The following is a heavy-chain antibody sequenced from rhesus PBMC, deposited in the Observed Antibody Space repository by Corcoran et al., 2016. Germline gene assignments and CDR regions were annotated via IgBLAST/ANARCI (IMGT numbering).Heavy chain of an antibody. J-gene: IGHJ6*01. CDR1: GGSISSNW. D-gene: IGHD2-2*01. V-gene: IGHV4-173*01. CDR3: ARRPYYYYGLDS. Sequence: QLQLQESGPGLVKPSETLSLTCAVSGGSISSNWCIWTRQPPGKGLEWMGRISGSGGRTSYNPSLKSRVTISTDPSKNQLSLMLISVTAADTAVYYCARRPYYYYGLDSWGQGVVVTVSS. CDR2: ISGSGGRT.